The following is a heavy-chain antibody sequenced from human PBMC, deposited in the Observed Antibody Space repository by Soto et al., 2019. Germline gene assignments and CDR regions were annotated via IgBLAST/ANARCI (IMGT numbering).Heavy chain of an antibody. D-gene: IGHD3-3*01. J-gene: IGHJ4*02. Sequence: LSLTCTVSGGSISSGGYYWSWIRQHPGKGLEWIGYIYYSGSTYYNPSLKSRVTISVDTSKNQFSLKLSSVTAADTAVYYCARGREIFGAVTPFEYWGQGTQVTVSS. V-gene: IGHV4-31*03. CDR3: ARGREIFGAVTPFEY. CDR1: GGSISSGGYY. CDR2: IYYSGST.